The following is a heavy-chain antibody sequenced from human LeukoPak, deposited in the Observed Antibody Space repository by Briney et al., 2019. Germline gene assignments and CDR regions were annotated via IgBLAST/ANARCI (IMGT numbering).Heavy chain of an antibody. CDR1: GFTVSSNY. D-gene: IGHD2-21*02. J-gene: IGHJ4*02. V-gene: IGHV3-66*01. CDR3: ARGHNSRAGVTDCCPLDF. CDR2: IYSGGST. Sequence: PGGSLRLSCAASGFTVSSNYMSWVRQAPGKGLEWVSVIYSGGSTYYADSVKGRFTISRDNSKNTLYLQMNSLRAEDTAFYYCARGHNSRAGVTDCCPLDFWGQGTLVTVSS.